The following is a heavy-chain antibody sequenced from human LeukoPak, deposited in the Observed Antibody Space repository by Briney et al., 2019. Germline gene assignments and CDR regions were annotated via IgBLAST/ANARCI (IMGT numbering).Heavy chain of an antibody. V-gene: IGHV5-51*01. CDR2: IYPGDSDT. Sequence: KCGQSLKISCKGSGYSFTSYWIGWVRQMPGKGMEWMGIIYPGDSDTRYSPSFQGQVTISADKSISTAYLQWSSLKASDTAMYYCARPYCSSTSCNDAFDIWGQGTMVTVSS. J-gene: IGHJ3*02. CDR1: GYSFTSYW. D-gene: IGHD2-2*01. CDR3: ARPYCSSTSCNDAFDI.